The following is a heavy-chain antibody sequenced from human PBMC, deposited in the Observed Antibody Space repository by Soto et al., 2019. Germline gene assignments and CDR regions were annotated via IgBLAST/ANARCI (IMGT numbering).Heavy chain of an antibody. V-gene: IGHV3-30*18. J-gene: IGHJ4*02. D-gene: IGHD2-15*01. CDR1: GFTFRSYG. CDR3: AKGYVVVVAAPDY. Sequence: QVQLVESGGGVVQPGRSPRLSCAASGFTFRSYGMHWVRQAPGKGLEWVAVISYDGSNKYYTDSVKGRFTISRDNSKNTRYLQMNSLRAEDTAVYYCAKGYVVVVAAPDYWGQGTLVTVSS. CDR2: ISYDGSNK.